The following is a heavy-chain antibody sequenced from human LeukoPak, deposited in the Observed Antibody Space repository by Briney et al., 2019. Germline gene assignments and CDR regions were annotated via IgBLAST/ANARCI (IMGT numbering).Heavy chain of an antibody. Sequence: GGSLRLSCAASGFTFSNYGMHWVRQAPGKGLEWVAVIWYDGSNKYYADSVKGRFTISRDNSKNTLYLQMNSLRAKDTALYYCARDLEDSSPFGAFDMWGQGTMVTVSS. D-gene: IGHD3-22*01. CDR1: GFTFSNYG. CDR3: ARDLEDSSPFGAFDM. CDR2: IWYDGSNK. J-gene: IGHJ3*02. V-gene: IGHV3-33*01.